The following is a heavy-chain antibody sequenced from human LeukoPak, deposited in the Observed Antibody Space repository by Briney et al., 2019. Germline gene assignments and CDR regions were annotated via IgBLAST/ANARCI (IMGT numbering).Heavy chain of an antibody. CDR3: ARDSTDY. V-gene: IGHV3-21*01. Sequence: QXPGKGLEWVSSISSSSSYIYYADSVKGRFTISRDNAKNSLYLQMNSLRAEDTAVYYCARDSTDYWGQGTLVTVSS. CDR2: ISSSSSYI. J-gene: IGHJ4*02.